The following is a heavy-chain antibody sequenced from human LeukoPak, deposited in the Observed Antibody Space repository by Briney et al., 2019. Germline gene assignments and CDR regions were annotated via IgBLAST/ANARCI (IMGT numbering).Heavy chain of an antibody. D-gene: IGHD3-22*01. J-gene: IGHJ4*02. CDR1: GFTFSSYA. Sequence: GGSLRLSCAASGFTFSSYAMHWVRQAPGKGLEYVSAISSNGGSTYYANSVKGRFTIPRDNSKNTLYLQMGSLRAEDMAVYYCARELGGYYLYWGQGTLVTVSS. CDR2: ISSNGGST. CDR3: ARELGGYYLY. V-gene: IGHV3-64*01.